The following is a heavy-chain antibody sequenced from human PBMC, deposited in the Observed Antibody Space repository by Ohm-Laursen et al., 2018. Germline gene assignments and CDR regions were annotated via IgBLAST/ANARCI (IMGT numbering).Heavy chain of an antibody. CDR3: ASLRPPRTYYGMDV. CDR2: IYYSGST. D-gene: IGHD1-14*01. Sequence: PSQTLSLTCAVSGGSISSSSYYWGWIRQPPGKGLEWIGSIYYSGSTYYNPSLKSQFTISVDTSKNQFSLKLSSVTAADTAVYYCASLRPPRTYYGMDVWGQGTTVTVSS. CDR1: GGSISSSSYY. J-gene: IGHJ6*02. V-gene: IGHV4-39*01.